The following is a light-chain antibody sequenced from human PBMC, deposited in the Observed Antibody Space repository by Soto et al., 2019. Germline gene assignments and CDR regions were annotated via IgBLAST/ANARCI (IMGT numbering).Light chain of an antibody. Sequence: EIVLTQSPGTLSLSPAERATLSCRASQSVNNNYLAWFQQKPGQAPRLLIYGASSSATGIPDRFSGSGSGTDFTLTISRLEPEDCAVYYCQQYGNSPQTFGQGTKVEIK. CDR1: QSVNNNY. V-gene: IGKV3-20*01. CDR2: GAS. J-gene: IGKJ2*01. CDR3: QQYGNSPQT.